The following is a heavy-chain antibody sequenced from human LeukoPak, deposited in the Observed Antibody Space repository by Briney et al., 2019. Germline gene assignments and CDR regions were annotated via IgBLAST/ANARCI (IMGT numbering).Heavy chain of an antibody. CDR3: AILGIAVAGLFDY. CDR2: MNPNSGNT. CDR1: GYTFTSYD. Sequence: ASVKVSCKASGYTFTSYDINWVRQATGQGLEWMRWMNPNSGNTGYAQKFQGRVTMTRNTSISTAYMELSSLRSEDTAVYYCAILGIAVAGLFDYWGQGTLATVSS. V-gene: IGHV1-8*01. J-gene: IGHJ4*02. D-gene: IGHD6-19*01.